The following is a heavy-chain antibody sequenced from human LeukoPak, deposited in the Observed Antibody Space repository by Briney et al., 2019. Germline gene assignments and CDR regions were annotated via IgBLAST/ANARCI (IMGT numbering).Heavy chain of an antibody. CDR3: ARDRGGYYYDSSGYEEGIWFDP. V-gene: IGHV3-11*04. J-gene: IGHJ5*02. D-gene: IGHD3-22*01. Sequence: GGSLRLSCAASGFTFSDYYMSWIRQAPGKGLEWVSYISSSGSTIYYADSVKGRFTISRDNAKKSLYLQMNSLRAEDTAVYYCARDRGGYYYDSSGYEEGIWFDPWGQGTLVTVSS. CDR2: ISSSGSTI. CDR1: GFTFSDYY.